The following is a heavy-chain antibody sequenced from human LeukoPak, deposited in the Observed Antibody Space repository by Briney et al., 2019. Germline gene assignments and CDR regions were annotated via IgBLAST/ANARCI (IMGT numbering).Heavy chain of an antibody. V-gene: IGHV3-48*03. D-gene: IGHD4-17*01. CDR1: GFTFSSYE. CDR2: ISSSGSTI. Sequence: PGGSLRLSCAASGFTFSSYEMNWVRQAPGKGLEWVSYISSSGSTIYYADSVKGRFTISRDNAKNSLYLQMNSLRAEDTAVYYCARDPSYGDPWFDPWGQGTLVTVSS. CDR3: ARDPSYGDPWFDP. J-gene: IGHJ5*02.